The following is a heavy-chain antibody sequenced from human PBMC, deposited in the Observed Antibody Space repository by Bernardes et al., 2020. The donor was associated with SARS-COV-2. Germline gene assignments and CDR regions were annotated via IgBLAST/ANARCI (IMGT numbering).Heavy chain of an antibody. V-gene: IGHV1-18*01. D-gene: IGHD6-13*01. CDR3: ARDSVFQAAAGTLFGDY. CDR2: ISAYNGNT. J-gene: IGHJ4*02. Sequence: ASVKVSCKASGYTFTSYGISWVRQAPGQGREWMGWISAYNGNTNYAQKLQGRVTMTTDTSTSTAYMELRSLRSDDTAVYYCARDSVFQAAAGTLFGDYWGQGTLVTVSS. CDR1: GYTFTSYG.